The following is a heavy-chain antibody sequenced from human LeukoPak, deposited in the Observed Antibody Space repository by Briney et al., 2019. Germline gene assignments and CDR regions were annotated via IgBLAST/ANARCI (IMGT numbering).Heavy chain of an antibody. CDR1: GGSFSGYY. J-gene: IGHJ5*02. D-gene: IGHD2-15*01. CDR3: ARVLRVVAATGWFDP. V-gene: IGHV4-34*01. CDR2: INHSGST. Sequence: SETLSLTCAVYGGSFSGYYWSWTRQPPGKGLEWIGEINHSGSTNYNPSLKSRVTISVDTSKNQFSLKLSSVTAADTAVYYCARVLRVVAATGWFDPWGQGTLVTVSS.